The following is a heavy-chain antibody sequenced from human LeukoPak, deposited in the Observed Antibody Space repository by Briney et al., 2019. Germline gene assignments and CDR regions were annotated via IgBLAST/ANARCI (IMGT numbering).Heavy chain of an antibody. CDR2: IWYDGSNK. D-gene: IGHD5-18*01. Sequence: GGSLRLSCAASGFTFSSYGMHWVRQAPGKGLEWVAVIWYDGSNKYYADSVKGRFTISRDNSKNTLYLQMNSLRAEDTAVYYCAKEGSKDTAMVSNWFDPWGQGTPVTVSS. V-gene: IGHV3-33*06. CDR3: AKEGSKDTAMVSNWFDP. J-gene: IGHJ5*02. CDR1: GFTFSSYG.